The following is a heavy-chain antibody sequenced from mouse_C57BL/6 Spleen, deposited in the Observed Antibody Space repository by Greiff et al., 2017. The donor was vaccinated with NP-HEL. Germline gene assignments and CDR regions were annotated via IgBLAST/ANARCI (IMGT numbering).Heavy chain of an antibody. CDR2: ISSGGDYI. Sequence: EVKLVESGEGLVKPGGSLKLSCAASGFTFSSYAMSWVRQTPEKRLEWVAYISSGGDYIYYADTVKGRFTISRDNARNTLYLQMSSLKSEDTAMYYCTRDSGYYGSSSHFDYWGQGTTLTVSS. CDR3: TRDSGYYGSSSHFDY. V-gene: IGHV5-9-1*02. J-gene: IGHJ2*01. D-gene: IGHD1-1*01. CDR1: GFTFSSYA.